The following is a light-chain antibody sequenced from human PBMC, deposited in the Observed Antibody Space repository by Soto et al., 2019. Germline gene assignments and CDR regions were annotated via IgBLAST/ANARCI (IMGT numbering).Light chain of an antibody. Sequence: QSALTQPASVSGSPGQSVSISCTGSTSDVGAYNYVAWYQHEPGKAPRLLIYEVDHRPSGISPRFSGSKSGNTASLTISGLQTDAEADYYCSSYTVINTAVFGGGTKLTVL. CDR3: SSYTVINTAV. CDR2: EVD. J-gene: IGLJ3*02. CDR1: TSDVGAYNY. V-gene: IGLV2-14*01.